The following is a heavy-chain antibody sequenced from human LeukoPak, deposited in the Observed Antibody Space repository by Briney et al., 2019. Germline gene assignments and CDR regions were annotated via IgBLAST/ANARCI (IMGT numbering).Heavy chain of an antibody. V-gene: IGHV3-11*01. CDR3: AKHSCTATGDCDLHN. CDR2: ISTSGSTR. J-gene: IGHJ4*02. Sequence: MSGGSLRLSCATSGFTFSDYYLGWIRQAPGKGLEWLSYISTSGSTRYYSDSAKGRFSISRDNAKNYLYLQTNSLGAEDTAMYYCAKHSCTATGDCDLHNWGQGSLVTVSS. CDR1: GFTFSDYY. D-gene: IGHD2-21*02.